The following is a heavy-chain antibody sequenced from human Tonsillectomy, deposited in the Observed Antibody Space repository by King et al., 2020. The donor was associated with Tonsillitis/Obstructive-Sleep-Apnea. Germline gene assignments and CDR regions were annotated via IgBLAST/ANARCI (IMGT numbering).Heavy chain of an antibody. D-gene: IGHD3-9*01. CDR1: GGSFSVYY. J-gene: IGHJ3*02. CDR3: ARSDLDWEYDAFDI. V-gene: IGHV4-34*01. Sequence: VQLQQWGAGLLKPSETLSLTCAVYGGSFSVYYWNWIRQPPGKGLEWIGEINHSGSTNYNPSRKRRVTISVDTSKNQRSLKLSSVTAADTAVYYCARSDLDWEYDAFDIWGQGTMVTVSS. CDR2: INHSGST.